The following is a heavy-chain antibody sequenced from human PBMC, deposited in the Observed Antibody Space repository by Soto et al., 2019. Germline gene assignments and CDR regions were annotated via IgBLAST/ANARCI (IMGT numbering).Heavy chain of an antibody. CDR1: GGTFSSYA. Sequence: QVQLVQSGAEVKKPGSSVKVSCKASGGTFSSYAISWVRQAPGQGLEWMGGIIPIFGTANYAEKFQGRVTITADESTSTAYMELSSLRSEDTAVYYCAREGPIVGAKVGFDYWGQGTLVTVSS. CDR2: IIPIFGTA. V-gene: IGHV1-69*01. J-gene: IGHJ4*02. CDR3: AREGPIVGAKVGFDY. D-gene: IGHD1-26*01.